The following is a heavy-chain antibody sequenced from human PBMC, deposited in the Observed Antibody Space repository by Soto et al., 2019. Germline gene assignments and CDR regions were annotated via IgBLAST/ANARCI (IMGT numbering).Heavy chain of an antibody. J-gene: IGHJ6*02. CDR2: IIPIFGIA. CDR3: ASRVDFTESRGMDV. D-gene: IGHD3-3*01. CDR1: GGTFTSYA. Sequence: SVKVSCKASGGTFTSYAISWVRQAPGQGLEWMGGIIPIFGIANYAQKFQGRVTITADESTSTAYMELSSLRSEDTAVYFCASRVDFTESRGMDVWGQGTTVTVSS. V-gene: IGHV1-69*13.